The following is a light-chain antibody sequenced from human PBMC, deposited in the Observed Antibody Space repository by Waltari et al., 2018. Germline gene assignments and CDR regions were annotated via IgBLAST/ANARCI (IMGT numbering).Light chain of an antibody. CDR2: QDT. Sequence: YELTQPSSVSASPGQTATITCSGPKLEDKSAFWYQKKAGQPPVLVIYQDTERPSGIPERFSGSNSGHTATLTISGTQAMDEADYYCQAWDSDIVVFGGGTKLTVL. J-gene: IGLJ2*01. V-gene: IGLV3-1*01. CDR3: QAWDSDIVV. CDR1: KLEDKS.